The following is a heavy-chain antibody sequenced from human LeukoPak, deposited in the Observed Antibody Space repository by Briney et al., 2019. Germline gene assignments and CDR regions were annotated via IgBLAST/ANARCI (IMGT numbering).Heavy chain of an antibody. V-gene: IGHV1-2*02. D-gene: IGHD1-26*01. J-gene: IGHJ4*02. CDR2: INPNGGRT. CDR1: GYTYTVYY. CDR3: ARECSGTYCGED. Sequence: ASVKVSCKASGYTYTVYYMHWVRQAPGQGLERMGWINPNGGRTKYAQKFEGRVTMTRDTSITTAYMELSSLRSDDTASYYCARECSGTYCGEDWGQGTLVTVSS.